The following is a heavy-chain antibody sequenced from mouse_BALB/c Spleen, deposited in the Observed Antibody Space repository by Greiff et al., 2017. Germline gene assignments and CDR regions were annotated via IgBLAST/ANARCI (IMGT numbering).Heavy chain of an antibody. J-gene: IGHJ3*01. D-gene: IGHD2-14*01. Sequence: EVQLQESGGGLVKPGGSLKLSCAASGFAFSSYDMSWVRQTPEKRLEWVAYISSGGGSTYYPDTVKGRFTISRDNAKNTLYLQMSSLKSEDTAMYYCARHNYRYDWAWFAYWGQGILVTVSA. CDR1: GFAFSSYD. CDR3: ARHNYRYDWAWFAY. CDR2: ISSGGGST. V-gene: IGHV5-12-1*01.